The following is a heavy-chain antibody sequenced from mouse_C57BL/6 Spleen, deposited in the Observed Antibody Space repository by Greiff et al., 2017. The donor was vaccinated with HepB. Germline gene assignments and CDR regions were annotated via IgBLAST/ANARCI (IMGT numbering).Heavy chain of an antibody. J-gene: IGHJ4*01. V-gene: IGHV1-80*01. D-gene: IGHD2-5*01. Sequence: VKLMESGAELVKPGASVKISCKASGYTFSSYWMNWVKQRPGKGLEWIGQIDPGDGDTNYNGKFKGKATLTADKSSSTAYMQLSSLTSEDSAVYFCARTKYSNYLLAMDYWGQGTSVTVSS. CDR3: ARTKYSNYLLAMDY. CDR2: IDPGDGDT. CDR1: GYTFSSYW.